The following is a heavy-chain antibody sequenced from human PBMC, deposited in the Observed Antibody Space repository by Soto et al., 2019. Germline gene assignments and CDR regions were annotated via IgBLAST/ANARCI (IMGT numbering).Heavy chain of an antibody. V-gene: IGHV5-51*01. D-gene: IGHD3-9*01. CDR1: GYSFTNYW. Sequence: GDSLKISCKGSGYSFTNYWIGWVRQMPGKGLEWMGIINPADSDTRYSPSFQGQVTVSVDKSISTAYLQRGSLKASDTAMYYCVRPDSTGYYYHWGQGTPVTVSS. J-gene: IGHJ5*02. CDR3: VRPDSTGYYYH. CDR2: INPADSDT.